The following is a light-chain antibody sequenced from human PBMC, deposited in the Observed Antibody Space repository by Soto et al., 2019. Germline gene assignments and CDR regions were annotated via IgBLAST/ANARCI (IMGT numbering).Light chain of an antibody. CDR1: SSDVGGYNY. CDR2: DVS. Sequence: QPALTQPASVSGSPGQSITISCTGTSSDVGGYNYVSWYQHHPGKAPKLIIYDVSNRPSGVSNRFSGSKSGNTASLTISGLQAEDEADYYCCSHAGSSTYVFGTGTKVTV. CDR3: CSHAGSSTYV. V-gene: IGLV2-14*03. J-gene: IGLJ1*01.